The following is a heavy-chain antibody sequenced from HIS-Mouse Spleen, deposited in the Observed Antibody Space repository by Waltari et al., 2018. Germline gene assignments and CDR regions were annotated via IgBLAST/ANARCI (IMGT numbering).Heavy chain of an antibody. D-gene: IGHD1-26*01. CDR3: ARGALRGSYYWGEYFQH. V-gene: IGHV4-34*01. CDR1: GGSFSGYY. J-gene: IGHJ1*01. Sequence: QVQLQQWGAGLLKPSETLSLTCAVYGGSFSGYYRTGIRQPPGKGLEWIGEINHSGSTNYNPSLKSRVTISVDTSKNQFSLKLSYVTAADTAVYYCARGALRGSYYWGEYFQHWGQGTLVTVSS. CDR2: INHSGST.